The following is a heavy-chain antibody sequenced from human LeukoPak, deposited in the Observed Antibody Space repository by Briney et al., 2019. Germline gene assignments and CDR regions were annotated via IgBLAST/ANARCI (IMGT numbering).Heavy chain of an antibody. CDR2: ISAYNGNT. CDR1: GYTFTSYG. J-gene: IGHJ6*03. V-gene: IGHV1-18*01. CDR3: ARGSTPRGYYYYMDV. Sequence: GASVKVSCKASGYTFTSYGISWVRQAPGQGLEWMGWISAYNGNTNYAQKLQGRVTMTTDTSTSTAYMELRSLRSDDTAVYYCARGSTPRGYYYYMDVWGKGTTVTVSS.